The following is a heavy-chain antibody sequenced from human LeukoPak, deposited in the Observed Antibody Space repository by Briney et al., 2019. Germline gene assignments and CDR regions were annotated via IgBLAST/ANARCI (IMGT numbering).Heavy chain of an antibody. CDR2: IIPIFGTA. CDR3: ARGHYVSSGYYSWDNWFDP. D-gene: IGHD3-22*01. Sequence: SVKVSCKASGGTFSSYAISWVRQAPGQGLEWMGGIIPIFGTANYAQKFQGRVTITADESTSTAYMELSSLRSEDTAVYYCARGHYVSSGYYSWDNWFDPWGQGTLVTVSS. CDR1: GGTFSSYA. J-gene: IGHJ5*02. V-gene: IGHV1-69*13.